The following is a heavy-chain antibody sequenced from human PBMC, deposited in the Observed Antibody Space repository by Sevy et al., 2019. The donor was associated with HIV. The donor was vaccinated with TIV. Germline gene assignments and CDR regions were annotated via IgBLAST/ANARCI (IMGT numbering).Heavy chain of an antibody. D-gene: IGHD5-18*01. CDR3: AKGIRGYSYGRSNYYYGMDV. J-gene: IGHJ6*02. V-gene: IGHV3-23*01. Sequence: GGSLRLSCAASGFTFSSYAMSWVRQAPGKGLEWVSAISGSGGSTYYADSVKGRFTISGDNSKNTLYLQMNSLRAEDTAVYYCAKGIRGYSYGRSNYYYGMDVWGQGTTVTVSS. CDR2: ISGSGGST. CDR1: GFTFSSYA.